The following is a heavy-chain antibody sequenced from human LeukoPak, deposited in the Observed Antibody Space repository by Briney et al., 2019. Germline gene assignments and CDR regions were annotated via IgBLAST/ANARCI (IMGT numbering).Heavy chain of an antibody. Sequence: EASVKVSCKASGYTFIGHYIHWVRQAPGQGLEWMGWINPNSDATKYSQKFQGRVTMTRDTSISTTYMDLTRLTSDDTAVYYCARGPEYGGTIDYWGQGTLVTVSS. D-gene: IGHD4-23*01. V-gene: IGHV1-2*02. J-gene: IGHJ4*02. CDR2: INPNSDAT. CDR1: GYTFIGHY. CDR3: ARGPEYGGTIDY.